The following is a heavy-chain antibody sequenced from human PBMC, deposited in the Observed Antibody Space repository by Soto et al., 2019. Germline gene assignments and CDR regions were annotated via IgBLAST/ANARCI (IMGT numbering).Heavy chain of an antibody. D-gene: IGHD2-2*01. J-gene: IGHJ6*03. CDR2: ISSSSSYI. CDR1: GFTFSSYS. Sequence: GSLRLSCAASGFTFSSYSMNWVRQAPGKGLEWVSSISSSSSYIYYADSVKGRFTISRDNAKNSLYLQMNSLRAEDTAVYYCARGLVDIVVVPAAMRHMDVWGKGTTVTVSS. V-gene: IGHV3-21*01. CDR3: ARGLVDIVVVPAAMRHMDV.